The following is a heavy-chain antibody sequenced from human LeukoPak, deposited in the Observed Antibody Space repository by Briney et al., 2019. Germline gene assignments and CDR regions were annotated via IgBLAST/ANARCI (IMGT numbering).Heavy chain of an antibody. Sequence: PSETLSLTCTVSGGSISSGSYYWGWIRQPPGKGLEWIGSIYYSGSTYYNPSLKSRVTISVDTSKNQFSLKLSSVTAADTAVYYCARGVGDYVWGSYRFWGYYFDYWAREPWSPSPQ. CDR3: ARGVGDYVWGSYRFWGYYFDY. D-gene: IGHD3-16*02. CDR2: IYYSGST. J-gene: IGHJ4*02. V-gene: IGHV4-39*07. CDR1: GGSISSGSYY.